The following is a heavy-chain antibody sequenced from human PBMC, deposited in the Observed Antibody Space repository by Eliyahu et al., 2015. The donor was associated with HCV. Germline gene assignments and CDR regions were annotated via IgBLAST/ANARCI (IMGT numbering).Heavy chain of an antibody. D-gene: IGHD2-21*01. CDR1: GFTFSDHY. V-gene: IGHV3-72*01. CDR2: SRNKANSYST. Sequence: EVQLVESGGGLVQPGGSLSLSCATSGFTFSDHYMDWVRQAPGKGLEWVGRSRNKANSYSTEYAPSVKGRVIISRDDSKNSLYLQVNSLKIEDTAVYYCARGHGDWRSFDFWGQGTLVTVSS. J-gene: IGHJ4*02. CDR3: ARGHGDWRSFDF.